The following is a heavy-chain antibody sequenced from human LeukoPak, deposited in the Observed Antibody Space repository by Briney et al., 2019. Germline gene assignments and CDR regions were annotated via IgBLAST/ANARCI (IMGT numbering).Heavy chain of an antibody. CDR2: VNPDGRST. J-gene: IGHJ4*02. Sequence: GGSLRLSCAASGFMFSSYWMHWVRQAPGKGLVWVSRVNPDGRSTSHADSVKGRFTMSRDNARDTLYLQMNSLRDEDTAVYYCRAVAGPDDFWGQGTLVSVSS. CDR1: GFMFSSYW. CDR3: RAVAGPDDF. D-gene: IGHD6-19*01. V-gene: IGHV3-74*01.